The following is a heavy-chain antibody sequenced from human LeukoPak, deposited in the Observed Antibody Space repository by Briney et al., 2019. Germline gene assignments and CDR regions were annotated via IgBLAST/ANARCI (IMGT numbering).Heavy chain of an antibody. D-gene: IGHD3-3*01. CDR1: GFTFSSYD. CDR3: ARGRFFWSIDYGMDV. CDR2: IGTAGDT. V-gene: IGHV3-13*01. Sequence: GGSLRLSCAASGFTFSSYDMHWVRHATGKGLEWVSAIGTAGDTYYPGSVKGRFTISRENAKNSLYLQMNSLRAGDTAVYYCARGRFFWSIDYGMDVWGQGTTVTVSS. J-gene: IGHJ6*02.